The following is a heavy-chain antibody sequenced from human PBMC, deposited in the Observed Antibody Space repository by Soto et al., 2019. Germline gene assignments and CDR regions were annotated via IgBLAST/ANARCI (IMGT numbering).Heavy chain of an antibody. V-gene: IGHV1-18*01. CDR3: ARDGELGGSGSSPYYYYYGMDV. J-gene: IGHJ6*02. Sequence: QVQLVQSGAEVKKPGASVKGSCKASGYTFTSYGISWVRQAPVQGLEWRGWMSAYNGNTNYAQKLQGRVTMTTDTSTSTAYMELRSLRSDDTAVYYCARDGELGGSGSSPYYYYYGMDVWGQGTTVTVSS. CDR1: GYTFTSYG. D-gene: IGHD1-26*01. CDR2: MSAYNGNT.